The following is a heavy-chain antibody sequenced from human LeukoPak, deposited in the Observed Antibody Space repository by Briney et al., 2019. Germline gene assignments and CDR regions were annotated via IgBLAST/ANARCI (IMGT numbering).Heavy chain of an antibody. CDR2: ICGSRGSP. CDR1: GFTFSSYA. J-gene: IGHJ4*02. CDR3: AKNKRDFGDYWYYFDS. D-gene: IGHD4-17*01. V-gene: IGHV3-23*01. Sequence: PGGSLRLSCAASGFTFSSYAMTWVRQAPGKGLEWVSTICGSRGSPYFADSVKGRFSISRDNSKNTLYLQMDSLRAEDTALYYCAKNKRDFGDYWYYFDSWGQGTLVTVSS.